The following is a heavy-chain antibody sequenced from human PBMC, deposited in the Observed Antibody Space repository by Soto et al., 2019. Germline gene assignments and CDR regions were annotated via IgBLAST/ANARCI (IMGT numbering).Heavy chain of an antibody. CDR3: ARVGWGFRFWFDY. CDR2: IYYSGST. Sequence: QVQLQESGPGLVKPSETLSLTCTVSGGSISSYYWSWIRQPPGKGLEWIGYIYYSGSTNYNPSLKSRVTISVDTSKHQFSLKLSSVTAADTAVYYCARVGWGFRFWFDYWGQGTLVTVSS. CDR1: GGSISSYY. J-gene: IGHJ4*02. V-gene: IGHV4-59*01. D-gene: IGHD3-16*01.